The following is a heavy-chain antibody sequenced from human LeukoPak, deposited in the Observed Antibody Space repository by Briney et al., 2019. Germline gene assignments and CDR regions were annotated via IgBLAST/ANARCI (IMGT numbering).Heavy chain of an antibody. CDR3: ARVLYGYEGAFDY. V-gene: IGHV3-66*01. J-gene: IGHJ4*02. CDR1: GFTVSSNY. Sequence: PGGSLRLSCAASGFTVSSNYMSWVRQAPGKGLEWVSVIYSGGSTYYADSVKGRFTISRDNSKNTLYLQMNSLRAEDTAVYYCARVLYGYEGAFDYWGQGTLVTVSS. CDR2: IYSGGST. D-gene: IGHD5-18*01.